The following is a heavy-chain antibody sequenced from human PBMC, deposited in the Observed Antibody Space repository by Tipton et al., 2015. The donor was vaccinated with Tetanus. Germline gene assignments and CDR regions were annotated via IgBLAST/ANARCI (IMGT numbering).Heavy chain of an antibody. CDR1: GYTFTSYG. Sequence: QLVQSGAEVKKPGASVKVSCKASGYTFTSYGLNWVRKAAGRGFEWMGWLNPKSGSAAYAPRFQGRVTMTTNTSITTAFMGVASLTYEDTAVYYCASGSSIRHGLDVWGHGTSVTVSS. J-gene: IGHJ6*02. D-gene: IGHD2-2*01. V-gene: IGHV1-8*02. CDR2: LNPKSGSA. CDR3: ASGSSIRHGLDV.